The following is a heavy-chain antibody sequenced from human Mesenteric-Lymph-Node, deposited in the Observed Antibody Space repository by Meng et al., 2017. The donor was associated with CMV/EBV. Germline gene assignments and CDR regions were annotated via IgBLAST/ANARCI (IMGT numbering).Heavy chain of an antibody. CDR2: IYHTGST. CDR3: ARMKWELLIAFDI. J-gene: IGHJ3*02. D-gene: IGHD1-26*01. V-gene: IGHV4-39*07. CDR1: GGSISSTSYY. Sequence: GSLRLSCTVSGGSISSTSYYWVWIRQPPGKGLEWIGTIYHTGSTYYNPSVKSRVTISVDTSKNQFSLKLNSVTAADTAVYYCARMKWELLIAFDIWGQGTMVTASS.